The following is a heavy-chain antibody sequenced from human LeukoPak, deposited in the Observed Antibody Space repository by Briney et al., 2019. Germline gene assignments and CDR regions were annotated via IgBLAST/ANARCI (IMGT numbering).Heavy chain of an antibody. CDR2: IYYSGSS. CDR1: GGSISSGSYY. CDR3: ARHRSGWLQSSFDY. Sequence: SETLSLTCTVSGGSISSGSYYWGWIRQPPGKGLEWIGSIYYSGSSFDNPALKSRVTISVDTSKNQFSLKLSSVTAADTAVYYCARHRSGWLQSSFDYWGQGTLVTVSS. D-gene: IGHD5-24*01. J-gene: IGHJ4*02. V-gene: IGHV4-39*01.